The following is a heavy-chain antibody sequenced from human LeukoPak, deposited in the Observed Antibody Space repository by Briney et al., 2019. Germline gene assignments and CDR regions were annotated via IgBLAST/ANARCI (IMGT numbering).Heavy chain of an antibody. Sequence: SETLSLTCAVYGGSFSGYYWSWIRRPPGKGLEWIGEINHSGSTNYNPSLKSRVTISVDTSKNQFSLKLSSVTAADTAVYYCARGGGGSSMYYYYYYMDVRGKGTTVTVSS. CDR2: INHSGST. V-gene: IGHV4-34*01. CDR1: GGSFSGYY. J-gene: IGHJ6*03. D-gene: IGHD1-26*01. CDR3: ARGGGGSSMYYYYYYMDV.